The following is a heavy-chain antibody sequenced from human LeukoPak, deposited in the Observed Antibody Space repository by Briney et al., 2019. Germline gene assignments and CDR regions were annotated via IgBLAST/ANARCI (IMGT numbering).Heavy chain of an antibody. D-gene: IGHD1-26*01. CDR2: ISSSGST. CDR1: GDSISSGDYY. J-gene: IGHJ3*02. Sequence: SETLSLTCTVSGDSISSGDYYWSWIRQPAGKGLEWIGRISSSGSTNYNPSLKSRVTISVDTSKNQFSLKLSSVTAADTAVYYCARLSGTYGGAFDIWGQGTMVTVSS. V-gene: IGHV4-61*02. CDR3: ARLSGTYGGAFDI.